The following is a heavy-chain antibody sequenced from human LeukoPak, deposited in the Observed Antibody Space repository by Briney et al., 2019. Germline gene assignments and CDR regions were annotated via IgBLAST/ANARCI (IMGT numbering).Heavy chain of an antibody. CDR2: TYYRSKWYS. CDR1: GDSVSSNSVA. V-gene: IGHV6-1*01. CDR3: VRDSDADRDAFDI. J-gene: IGHJ3*02. Sequence: SQTLSLTCAISGDSVSSNSVAWNWIRQSPSRGLEWLGRTYYRSKWYSDYAVSVKSRITINPDTSKNQFSLHLNSVTPEDTAVYYCVRDSDADRDAFDIWGQGTMVTVSS.